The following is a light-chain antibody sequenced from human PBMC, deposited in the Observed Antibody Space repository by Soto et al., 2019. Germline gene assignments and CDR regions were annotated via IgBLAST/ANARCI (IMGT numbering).Light chain of an antibody. CDR3: SSDTGSSINTVV. J-gene: IGLJ2*01. CDR1: SSDVGKYNY. Sequence: QSALTQPASVSGSPGQSITISCTGTSSDVGKYNYVSWYQQHPAKAPKLMIFGVSNRPSGVSNRFSGSKSGNTASLTISGLQAEDEAEYYCSSDTGSSINTVVFGGGTKLTV. CDR2: GVS. V-gene: IGLV2-14*01.